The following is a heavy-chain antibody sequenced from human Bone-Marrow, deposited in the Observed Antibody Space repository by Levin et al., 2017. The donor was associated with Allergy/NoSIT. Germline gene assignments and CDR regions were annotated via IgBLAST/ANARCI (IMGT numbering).Heavy chain of an antibody. CDR3: ASLPEGSCSSTSCYTVPYYGMDV. CDR2: ISYDGSNK. CDR1: GFTFSSYA. D-gene: IGHD2-2*02. V-gene: IGHV3-30*04. J-gene: IGHJ6*02. Sequence: LSLTCAASGFTFSSYAMHWVRQAPGKGLEWVAVISYDGSNKYYADSVKGRFTISRDNSKNTLYLQMNSLRAEDTAVYYCASLPEGSCSSTSCYTVPYYGMDVWGQGTTVTVSS.